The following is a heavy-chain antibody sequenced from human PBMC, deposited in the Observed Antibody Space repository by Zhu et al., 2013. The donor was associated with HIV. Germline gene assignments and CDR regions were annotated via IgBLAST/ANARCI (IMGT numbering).Heavy chain of an antibody. J-gene: IGHJ4*02. CDR2: IYYSERT. D-gene: IGHD4-17*01. Sequence: VQLQESGPGLVKSSETLSLTCTVSGGSISSSNYYWAWIRQPPGKGLEWIGSIYYSERTYYNSSLKSRVTISLDTSNNQFFMDLSSVTAADTAVYHCARAKDSTVTLDYWGQGTLVTVSS. CDR1: GGSISSSNYY. V-gene: IGHV4-39*07. CDR3: ARAKDSTVTLDY.